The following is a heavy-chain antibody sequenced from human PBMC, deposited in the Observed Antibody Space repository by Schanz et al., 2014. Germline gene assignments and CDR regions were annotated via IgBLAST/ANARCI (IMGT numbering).Heavy chain of an antibody. V-gene: IGHV3-7*04. D-gene: IGHD3-10*01. CDR3: ARGGAGSVLFFFDY. CDR2: INQDGSEE. J-gene: IGHJ4*02. Sequence: EVQLVESGGGLVQPGGSLRLSCATSGFTFSTYAMSWVRQAPGKGLEWLANINQDGSEEYYVDSLNGRLTISRDNARNSLYLQMNSLRAEDTAVYFCARGGAGSVLFFFDYWGQGTLVTVSS. CDR1: GFTFSTYA.